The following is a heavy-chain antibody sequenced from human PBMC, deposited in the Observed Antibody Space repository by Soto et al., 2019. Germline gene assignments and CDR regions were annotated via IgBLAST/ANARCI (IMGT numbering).Heavy chain of an antibody. Sequence: QVQLQESGPGLVKPSETLSLTCTVSGAFSSTYYWSWIRQPPGKGLEWIGYMNNIGRTNYNPSLKSRITISLDTSKNQFSLKLSSVIAADTAVYYCARSFCRDAARCNWFDPWGLGTLVTASS. V-gene: IGHV4-59*01. J-gene: IGHJ5*02. CDR2: MNNIGRT. D-gene: IGHD2-15*01. CDR1: GAFSSTYY. CDR3: ARSFCRDAARCNWFDP.